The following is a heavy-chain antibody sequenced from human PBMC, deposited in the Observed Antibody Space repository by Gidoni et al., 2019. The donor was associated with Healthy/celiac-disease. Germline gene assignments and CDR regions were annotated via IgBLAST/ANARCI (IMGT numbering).Heavy chain of an antibody. D-gene: IGHD3-10*01. CDR2: IIPIVGTA. CDR3: ARDSYGSGYHAFDI. Sequence: QVQLVQSGAEVKKPGSSVTVSCQASGGTFSSYAISWVRQAPGQGLEWMGGIIPIVGTANYAQKFQGRVTITADKSTSTAYMELSSMRSEDTAVYYCARDSYGSGYHAFDIWGQGTMVTVSS. CDR1: GGTFSSYA. V-gene: IGHV1-69*06. J-gene: IGHJ3*02.